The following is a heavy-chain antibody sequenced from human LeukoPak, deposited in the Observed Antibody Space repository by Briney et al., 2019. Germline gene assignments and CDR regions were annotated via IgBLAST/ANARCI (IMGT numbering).Heavy chain of an antibody. J-gene: IGHJ6*03. CDR1: GYTFTGYY. CDR2: INPNSGGT. V-gene: IGHV1-2*06. Sequence: ASVKVSCKASGYTFTGYYMHWVRQAPGQGLEWMGRINPNSGGTNYAQKFQGRVTMTRDTSISTAYMELSRLRSDDTAVYYCARDTPIRGEYPLPGPYYYYMDVWGKGTTVTVSS. CDR3: ARDTPIRGEYPLPGPYYYYMDV. D-gene: IGHD2-2*01.